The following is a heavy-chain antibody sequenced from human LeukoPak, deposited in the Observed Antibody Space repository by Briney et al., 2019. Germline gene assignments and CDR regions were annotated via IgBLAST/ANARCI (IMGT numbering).Heavy chain of an antibody. D-gene: IGHD1/OR15-1a*01. Sequence: PGGSLRLSCAASGFTFSSYWMNWARQAPGKGLEWVASINHNGNVNYYVDSVKGRFTISRDNAKNSLYLQMNSLRAEDTALYYCARGTYYFDYWGQGTLVTVSS. J-gene: IGHJ4*02. CDR1: GFTFSSYW. CDR3: ARGTYYFDY. V-gene: IGHV3-7*04. CDR2: INHNGNVN.